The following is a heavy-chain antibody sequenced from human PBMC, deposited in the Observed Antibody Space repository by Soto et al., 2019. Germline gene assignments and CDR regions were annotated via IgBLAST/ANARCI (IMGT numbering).Heavy chain of an antibody. D-gene: IGHD2-2*03. CDR3: EKGILSATIGSYAMDV. J-gene: IGHJ6*02. CDR2: ISYDGNYI. Sequence: QVQLVESGGGVVQPGASLRLSCEASGFAFSSYAMHWVRQAPGKGLEWVGVISYDGNYIYYEDSVKGRFTISRDNSKNTHHVQVNSLRPEETAVYYWEKGILSATIGSYAMDVWGQGTTVTVSS. CDR1: GFAFSSYA. V-gene: IGHV3-30*18.